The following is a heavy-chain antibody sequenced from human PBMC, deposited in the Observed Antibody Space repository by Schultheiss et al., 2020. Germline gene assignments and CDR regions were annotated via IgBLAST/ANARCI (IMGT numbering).Heavy chain of an antibody. Sequence: SQTLSLTCTVSGGSISSYYWSWIRQPPGKGLEWIGYIYYSGSTNYNPSLKSRVTISVDTSKNQFSLKLSSVTAADTAVYYCARQGATTVTDYYYYVMDVWGQGNTVTISS. CDR1: GGSISSYY. V-gene: IGHV4-59*01. J-gene: IGHJ6*02. CDR2: IYYSGST. D-gene: IGHD4-11*01. CDR3: ARQGATTVTDYYYYVMDV.